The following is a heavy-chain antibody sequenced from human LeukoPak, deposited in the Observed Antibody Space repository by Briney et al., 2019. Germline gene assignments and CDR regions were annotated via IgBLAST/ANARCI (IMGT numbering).Heavy chain of an antibody. D-gene: IGHD6-19*01. CDR3: ARDRTAVARTQNRQYYYYYMDV. CDR1: GYTFTGYY. V-gene: IGHV1-2*02. Sequence: ASVKVSCKASGYTFTGYYMHWVRQAPGQGLEWMGWINPNSGGTNYAQKFQGRVTMTRDTSISTAYRELSRLRSDDTAVYYCARDRTAVARTQNRQYYYYYMDVWGKGTTVTISS. J-gene: IGHJ6*03. CDR2: INPNSGGT.